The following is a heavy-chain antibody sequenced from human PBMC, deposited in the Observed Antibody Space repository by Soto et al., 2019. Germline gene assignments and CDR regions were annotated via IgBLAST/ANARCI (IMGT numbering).Heavy chain of an antibody. CDR1: GFTFSSYS. CDR3: ARGSYFDWFLFDY. V-gene: IGHV3-48*02. CDR2: ISSSSSTI. J-gene: IGHJ4*02. D-gene: IGHD3-9*01. Sequence: EVQLVESGGGLVQPGGSLRLSCAASGFTFSSYSMNWVRQAPGQGLEWVSYISSSSSTIYYADAVKGRFTISRDNAKNSLYLKMNSLRDGDTAVYYCARGSYFDWFLFDYWGQGTLVTVSS.